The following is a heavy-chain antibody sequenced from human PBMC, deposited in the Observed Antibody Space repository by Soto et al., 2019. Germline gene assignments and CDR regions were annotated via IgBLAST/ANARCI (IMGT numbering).Heavy chain of an antibody. Sequence: SETLSLTCAVYGGSFSGYYWIWIRQPPGKGLEWIGEINHSGSTNYNPSLKSRVTISVDTSKNQFSLKLSSVTAADTAVYYCAREGKVTMVRGVRWFEPWGQGTLVTVSS. J-gene: IGHJ5*02. CDR3: AREGKVTMVRGVRWFEP. D-gene: IGHD3-10*01. CDR1: GGSFSGYY. V-gene: IGHV4-34*01. CDR2: INHSGST.